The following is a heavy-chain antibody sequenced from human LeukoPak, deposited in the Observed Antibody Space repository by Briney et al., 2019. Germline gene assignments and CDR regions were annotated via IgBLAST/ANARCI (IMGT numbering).Heavy chain of an antibody. CDR1: GGSINSSFY. CDR2: IYTSGST. J-gene: IGHJ4*02. D-gene: IGHD3/OR15-3a*01. V-gene: IGHV4-61*02. CDR3: ARARRMDTFDY. Sequence: SETLSLTCTVSGGSINSSFYWDWIRQPAGKGLEWIGRIYTSGSTNYTPSLKSRVTISIDTSKNHFSLKLSSVTAADTAVYYCARARRMDTFDYWGQGTLVTVSS.